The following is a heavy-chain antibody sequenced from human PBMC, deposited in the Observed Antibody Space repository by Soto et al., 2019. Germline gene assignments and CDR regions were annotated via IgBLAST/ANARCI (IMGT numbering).Heavy chain of an antibody. D-gene: IGHD2-15*01. CDR3: AKEAWDIVVVVAARRGDCFQH. CDR1: GFTFSSYA. CDR2: ISGSGGST. Sequence: EVQLLESGGGLVQPGGSLRLSCAASGFTFSSYAMSWVRQAPGKGLEWVSAISGSGGSTYYADSEKGRFTISRDNSKNRLQLQMNGGGAGDAAVYYCAKEAWDIVVVVAARRGDCFQHWGQGTLDTVSS. J-gene: IGHJ1*01. V-gene: IGHV3-23*01.